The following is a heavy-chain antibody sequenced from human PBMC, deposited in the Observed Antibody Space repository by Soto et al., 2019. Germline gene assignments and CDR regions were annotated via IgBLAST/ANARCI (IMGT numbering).Heavy chain of an antibody. CDR1: QFPFDVYS. Sequence: GGSLRLSCVASQFPFDVYSMHWVRQAPGKGLEWVSYIRHTTSATFYADAVQGRFTISRDNRKNSLFLQMNSLRDDDTGVYFCARDRGRSGMFELDVWGPGTLVTVSS. J-gene: IGHJ3*01. CDR2: IRHTTSAT. D-gene: IGHD3-10*02. CDR3: ARDRGRSGMFELDV. V-gene: IGHV3-48*02.